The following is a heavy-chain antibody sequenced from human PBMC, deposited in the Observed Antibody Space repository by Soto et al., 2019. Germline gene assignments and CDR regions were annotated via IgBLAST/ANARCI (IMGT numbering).Heavy chain of an antibody. J-gene: IGHJ4*02. CDR1: GFTFSSFG. CDR3: ARLGSGWSVDY. D-gene: IGHD6-19*01. CDR2: IWYDGNNK. V-gene: IGHV3-33*01. Sequence: HPGGSPRLSCAASGFTFSSFGMHWVRQAPGKGLEWVAVIWYDGNNKYYADSVKGRFTISRDNSKNTLYLQMNSLRAEDTAVFYCARLGSGWSVDYWGQGTLVTVSS.